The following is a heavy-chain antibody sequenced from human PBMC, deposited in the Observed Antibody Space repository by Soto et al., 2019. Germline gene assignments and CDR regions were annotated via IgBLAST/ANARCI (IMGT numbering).Heavy chain of an antibody. J-gene: IGHJ4*02. Sequence: GGSLKISWEGSGDKFPIHHNSRVRQKPRKGVEGVGKIDPRKSRMMYRPSTRASITISVEKSINTAYLDGCRLKASGTAVDYCARPDSNSDLDFWGQGTQVTVSS. CDR1: GDKFPIHH. V-gene: IGHV5-10-1*01. CDR2: IDPRKSRM. CDR3: ARPDSNSDLDF. D-gene: IGHD3-3*01.